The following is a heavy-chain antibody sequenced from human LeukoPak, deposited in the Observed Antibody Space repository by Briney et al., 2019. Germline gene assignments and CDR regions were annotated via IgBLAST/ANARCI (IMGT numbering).Heavy chain of an antibody. CDR1: GGSISSYY. V-gene: IGHV4-59*01. J-gene: IGHJ4*02. CDR3: AGSYYYYDSSSLDY. D-gene: IGHD3-22*01. CDR2: IYYSGSA. Sequence: SETLSLTCTVSGGSISSYYWSWIRQPPGKGLEWIGYIYYSGSANYNPSLKSRVTISVDTSKNQFSLKLSSVTAADTAVYYCAGSYYYYDSSSLDYWGQGTLVTVSS.